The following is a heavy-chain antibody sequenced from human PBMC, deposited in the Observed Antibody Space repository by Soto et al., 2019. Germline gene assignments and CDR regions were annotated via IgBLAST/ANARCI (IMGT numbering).Heavy chain of an antibody. Sequence: QVQLQESGPGLLKPSGTLSLTCAVSGGSISSSNWWSWVRHPPGKGLEWIGEIYHSGSTNYNPSLRSRVTISVDQSKNQFSLKLSSVTAADTAVYYCAAVRSWGWFDPWGQGTLVTVSS. CDR3: AAVRSWGWFDP. V-gene: IGHV4-4*02. J-gene: IGHJ5*02. CDR1: GGSISSSNW. D-gene: IGHD3-16*01. CDR2: IYHSGST.